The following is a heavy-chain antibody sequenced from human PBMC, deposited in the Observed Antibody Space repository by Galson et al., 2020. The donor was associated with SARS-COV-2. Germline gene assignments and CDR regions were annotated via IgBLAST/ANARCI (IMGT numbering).Heavy chain of an antibody. J-gene: IGHJ4*02. D-gene: IGHD6-19*01. CDR2: INWNGGST. CDR3: APLEGAVSGIVY. V-gene: IGHV3-20*04. Sequence: GESLKISCAASGFTFDDYVMSWVRQAPGKGLEWVSGINWNGGSTGYADSVKGRFTISRENAKNSLYLQMNSLRAEATALYYCAPLEGAVSGIVYWGQGTLVTVSS. CDR1: GFTFDDYV.